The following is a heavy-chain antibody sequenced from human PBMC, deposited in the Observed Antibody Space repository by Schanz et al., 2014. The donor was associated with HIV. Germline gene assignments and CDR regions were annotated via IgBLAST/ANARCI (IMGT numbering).Heavy chain of an antibody. J-gene: IGHJ6*02. Sequence: QVQLVESGGGVVKPGGSLRLSCVASGYTFSDYYMSWIRQAPGKGLEWVSYISSTSSTISYRDSVKGRFTISRDNAKNSLYLQMTSLRVEDTAVYHCAKVARWDYYNMDVWGQGTTVTVSS. CDR2: ISSTSSTI. CDR1: GYTFSDYY. CDR3: AKVARWDYYNMDV. V-gene: IGHV3-11*04.